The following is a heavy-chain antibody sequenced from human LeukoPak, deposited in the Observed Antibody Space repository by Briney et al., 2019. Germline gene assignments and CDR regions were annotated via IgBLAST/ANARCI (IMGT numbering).Heavy chain of an antibody. CDR3: ASLLYYDSSGYYGRDY. CDR2: IYHSGST. V-gene: IGHV4-38-2*01. CDR1: GYSISSGYF. D-gene: IGHD3-22*01. Sequence: SETLSLTCAVSGYSISSGYFWGWIRQPPGKGVGGVGSIYHSGSTYYNPSLKSRVTISVDTSKNQFSLKLSSVTAADTAVYYCASLLYYDSSGYYGRDYWGQGTLVTVSS. J-gene: IGHJ4*02.